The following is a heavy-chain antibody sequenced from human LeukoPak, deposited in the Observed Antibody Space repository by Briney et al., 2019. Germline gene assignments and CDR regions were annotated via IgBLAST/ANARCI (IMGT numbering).Heavy chain of an antibody. CDR3: ARAPPLNMGTTPFDY. J-gene: IGHJ4*02. Sequence: GGSLRLSCAASGFTFSDYTMNWVRQAPGKGLEWVSYIDLSGSVLYYVDSVKGRFTISRDNAKNSLYLQMNSLRAEDTGVYYCARAPPLNMGTTPFDYWGQGTLVTVSS. CDR2: IDLSGSVL. CDR1: GFTFSDYT. D-gene: IGHD1/OR15-1a*01. V-gene: IGHV3-48*04.